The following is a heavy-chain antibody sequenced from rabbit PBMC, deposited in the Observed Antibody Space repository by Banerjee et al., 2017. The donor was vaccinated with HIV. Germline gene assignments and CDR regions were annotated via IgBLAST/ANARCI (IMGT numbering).Heavy chain of an antibody. J-gene: IGHJ6*01. V-gene: IGHV1S29*01. CDR1: GFDFSSYA. Sequence: QEQLKESGGGLVQPGGSLKLSCKASGFDFSSYAITWVRQAPGKGLEYIGYITYRGSAYYASWVNGRFTISRENTQNTLYLQLNSLTAADTATYFCARSNTSYGMDLWGPGTLVTVS. D-gene: IGHD1-1*01. CDR2: ITYRGSA. CDR3: ARSNTSYGMDL.